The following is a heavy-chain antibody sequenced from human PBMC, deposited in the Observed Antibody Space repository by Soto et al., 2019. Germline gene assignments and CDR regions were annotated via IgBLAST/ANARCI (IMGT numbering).Heavy chain of an antibody. J-gene: IGHJ6*02. CDR1: GFTFSSYG. CDR2: MWYDGSNK. V-gene: IGHV3-33*01. D-gene: IGHD6-13*01. CDR3: ARDYQQLVRTDGMDV. Sequence: QVQLVESGGGVVQPGRSLRLSCAASGFTFSSYGMHWVRQAPGKGLEWVAVMWYDGSNKYYADSVKGRFTISRDNSKNTLYLQMNSLRAEDTAVYYCARDYQQLVRTDGMDVWGQGTTVTVSS.